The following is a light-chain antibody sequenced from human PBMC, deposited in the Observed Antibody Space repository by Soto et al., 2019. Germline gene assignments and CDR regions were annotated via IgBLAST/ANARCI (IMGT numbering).Light chain of an antibody. CDR1: QSITNW. Sequence: DIQMTKSPSTLSASVGDRVTITCRASQSITNWLAWYQQKRGKAPNLLIYKASSLESGVPSRFSGSGSGKEFTLTISSLQPDDFATYYCQQYNSSPLTFGGGTKVEIK. J-gene: IGKJ4*01. CDR2: KAS. V-gene: IGKV1-5*03. CDR3: QQYNSSPLT.